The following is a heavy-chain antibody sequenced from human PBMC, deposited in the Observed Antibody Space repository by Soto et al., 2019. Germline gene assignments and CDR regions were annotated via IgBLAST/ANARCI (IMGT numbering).Heavy chain of an antibody. Sequence: EVQLQEPGGGLVQPGGSLRLSCAASGFDFSSFDMSWVRQAPGKGLEWVSAISATGRYKPYRDSVRGRFTISRDNLRNTVDLQMNSLRPEDTAIYYCTSHQIAICDYWGRGTLVTVSS. J-gene: IGHJ4*02. CDR1: GFDFSSFD. CDR3: TSHQIAICDY. V-gene: IGHV3-23*01. CDR2: ISATGRYK. D-gene: IGHD2-2*01.